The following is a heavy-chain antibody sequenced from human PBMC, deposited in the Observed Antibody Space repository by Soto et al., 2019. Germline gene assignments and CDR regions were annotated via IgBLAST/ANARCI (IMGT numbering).Heavy chain of an antibody. CDR3: ARSGQQQLAFGMDV. D-gene: IGHD6-13*01. Sequence: SETLSLTCTVSGGSISSYYWSWIRQPPGKGLEWIGYIYYSGSTNYNPSLKSRVTISVDTSKNQFSLKLSSVTAADTAVYYCARSGQQQLAFGMDVWGQGTTVTVSS. J-gene: IGHJ6*02. V-gene: IGHV4-59*01. CDR2: IYYSGST. CDR1: GGSISSYY.